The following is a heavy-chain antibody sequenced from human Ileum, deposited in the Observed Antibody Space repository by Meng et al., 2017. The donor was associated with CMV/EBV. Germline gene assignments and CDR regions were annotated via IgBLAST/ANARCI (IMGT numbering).Heavy chain of an antibody. CDR1: NSAFSDYY. CDR2: INNRGST. CDR3: ARASPQRRFLSY. Sequence: QVQLQQLGAGQFKPSETLALVCAVHNSAFSDYYWTWIRQSPGKGLEWIGEINNRGSTNYNPSLKSRVTISIDTSRNQFSLKLTSMTAADTAVYYCARASPQRRFLSYWGQGTLVTVSS. D-gene: IGHD3-3*01. J-gene: IGHJ4*02. V-gene: IGHV4-34*01.